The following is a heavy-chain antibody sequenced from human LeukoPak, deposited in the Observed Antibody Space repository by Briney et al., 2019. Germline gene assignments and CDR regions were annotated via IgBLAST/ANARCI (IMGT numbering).Heavy chain of an antibody. D-gene: IGHD3-10*01. CDR1: GGSISSYY. CDR2: IYYSGST. V-gene: IGHV4-59*01. Sequence: PSETLSLTCTVSGGSISSYYWSWIRQPPGKGLEWIGYIYYSGSTNYNPSLESRVTISVDTSKNQFSLKLSSVTAADTAVYYCARSSGEFDYWGQGTLVTVSS. J-gene: IGHJ4*02. CDR3: ARSSGEFDY.